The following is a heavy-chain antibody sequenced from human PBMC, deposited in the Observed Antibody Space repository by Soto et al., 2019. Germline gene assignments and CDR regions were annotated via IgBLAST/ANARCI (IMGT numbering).Heavy chain of an antibody. CDR1: GVTFSSYA. V-gene: IGHV3-64D*06. Sequence: PXGSLILSCSASGVTFSSYAMHWVRQAPGKGLEYVSAISSNGGSTYYADSVKGRFTISRDNSKNTLYLQMSSLRAEDTAVYYCVKEAYCGGDCYSPEYFQHWGQGTLVTVSS. CDR2: ISSNGGST. J-gene: IGHJ1*01. D-gene: IGHD2-21*02. CDR3: VKEAYCGGDCYSPEYFQH.